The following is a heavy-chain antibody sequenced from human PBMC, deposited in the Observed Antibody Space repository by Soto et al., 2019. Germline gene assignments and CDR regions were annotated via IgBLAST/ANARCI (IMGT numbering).Heavy chain of an antibody. J-gene: IGHJ5*02. D-gene: IGHD5-12*01. Sequence: QVQLVESGGGLVKPGGSLRLSCAASEFTFSDYYMSWIRQAPGKGLEWVSYISSSSSYTNYADSVKGRFTISRDNAKNSLYLQMNSLRAEDTAVYYCARVAARGYSGYHYHYWFDPWGQGTLVTVSS. CDR2: ISSSSSYT. V-gene: IGHV3-11*06. CDR3: ARVAARGYSGYHYHYWFDP. CDR1: EFTFSDYY.